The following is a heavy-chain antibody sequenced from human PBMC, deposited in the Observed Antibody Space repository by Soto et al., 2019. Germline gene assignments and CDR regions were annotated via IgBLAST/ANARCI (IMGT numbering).Heavy chain of an antibody. Sequence: ASVKVSCKASGYTFTGYYMHWVRQAPGQGLEWMGWINPNSGGTNYAQKFQGRATMTRDTSISTAYMELSRLRSDDTAVYYCAAYLSRGVLFYFDYWGQGTLVTVSS. J-gene: IGHJ4*02. CDR2: INPNSGGT. CDR3: AAYLSRGVLFYFDY. CDR1: GYTFTGYY. V-gene: IGHV1-2*02. D-gene: IGHD3-10*01.